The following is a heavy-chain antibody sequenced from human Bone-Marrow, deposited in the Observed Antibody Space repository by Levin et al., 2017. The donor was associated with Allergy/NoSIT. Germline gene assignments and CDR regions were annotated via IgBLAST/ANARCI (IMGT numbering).Heavy chain of an antibody. CDR1: GFTFSSYA. V-gene: IGHV3-33*01. J-gene: IGHJ4*02. D-gene: IGHD6-13*01. CDR3: GRDWAAAAGAVDS. Sequence: PGESLKISCAASGFTFSSYAMHWVRQAPGKGLEWVAVIWYDGQNKYYADSVKGRFTISRDDSKNTMYLQMNSLRAEDTAVFYCGRDWAAAAGAVDSWGQGTLVVVSS. CDR2: IWYDGQNK.